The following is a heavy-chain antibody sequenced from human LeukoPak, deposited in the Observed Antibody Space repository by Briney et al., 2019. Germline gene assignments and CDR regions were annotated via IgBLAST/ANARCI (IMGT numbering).Heavy chain of an antibody. CDR3: VREESNNAYRPLDY. J-gene: IGHJ4*02. D-gene: IGHD5-24*01. CDR1: GFSFGGSW. CDR2: INQDEREI. V-gene: IGHV3-7*01. Sequence: HPGGSLRLSCAASGFSFGGSWMSWVRQAPGKGLEWVANINQDEREIFYADSVRGRFTISRDNAKNSVYLQMTSLRAEDTAVYYCVREESNNAYRPLDYWGQGTLVTVSS.